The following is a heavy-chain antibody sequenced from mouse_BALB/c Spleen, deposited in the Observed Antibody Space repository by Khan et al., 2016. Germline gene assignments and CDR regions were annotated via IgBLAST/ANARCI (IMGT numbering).Heavy chain of an antibody. Sequence: QIQLQQSGAELVRPGVSVKLSCKALGYTFTDYEMHWVRQTPVHGLEWIGGFHPGSGGTAYNQRFKGKATLTDDKSSSTAYMELSSLTSEDSAVYYCTNRYEAWLTYWGQGTLVTVSA. CDR3: TNRYEAWLTY. D-gene: IGHD2-14*01. V-gene: IGHV1-15*01. CDR1: GYTFTDYE. CDR2: FHPGSGGT. J-gene: IGHJ3*01.